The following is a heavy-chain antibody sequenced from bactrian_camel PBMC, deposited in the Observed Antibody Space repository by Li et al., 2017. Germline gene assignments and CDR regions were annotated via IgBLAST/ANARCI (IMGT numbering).Heavy chain of an antibody. V-gene: IGHV3S55*01. Sequence: VQLVESGGGSVQAGGSLRLSCAASGATVSSYSMGWFRQAPGKEREGVAVINRFGRTVYADSMKGRFTISKDNTRNTLYLQMNNLKPEDTGTYFCAACTGSCAYWSTGLSPDPYSSWGQGTQVTVS. CDR2: INRFGRT. J-gene: IGHJ4*01. CDR3: AACTGSCAYWSTGLSPDPYSS. D-gene: IGHD2*01. CDR1: GATVSSYS.